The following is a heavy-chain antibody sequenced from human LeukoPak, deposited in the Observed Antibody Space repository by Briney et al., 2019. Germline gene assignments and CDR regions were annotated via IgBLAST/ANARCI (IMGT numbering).Heavy chain of an antibody. D-gene: IGHD1-26*01. V-gene: IGHV3-23*01. J-gene: IGHJ4*02. Sequence: GGSPRLSCAASGFTFSSYAMSWVRQAPGKGLEWVSAISGSGGSTYYADSVKGRFTISRDNSKNTLYLQMNSLRAEDTAIYYCAKDTLSGITQVWGQGTLVTVSS. CDR2: ISGSGGST. CDR3: AKDTLSGITQV. CDR1: GFTFSSYA.